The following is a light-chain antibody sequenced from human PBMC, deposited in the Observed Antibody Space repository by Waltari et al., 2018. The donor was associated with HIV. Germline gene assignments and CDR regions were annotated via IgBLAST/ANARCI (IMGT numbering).Light chain of an antibody. Sequence: QSALTQPASVSGSPGQSITISCTGTNSDLGAYNYVSWYQLPPGKAPKLLIYEVSNLPSVVSNRSSGSNSGTMASLTISGLQAEDEADYYCSSYTGTSTLDVFGPGTKVTVL. CDR3: SSYTGTSTLDV. V-gene: IGLV2-14*01. J-gene: IGLJ1*01. CDR1: NSDLGAYNY. CDR2: EVS.